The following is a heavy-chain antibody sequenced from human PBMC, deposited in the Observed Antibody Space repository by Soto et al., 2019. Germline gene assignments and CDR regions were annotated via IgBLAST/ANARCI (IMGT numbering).Heavy chain of an antibody. Sequence: GGSLRLSCSASGFTFSSYAMHWVRQAPGKGLEYVSAISSNGGSTYYADSVKGRFTISRDNSKNTLYLQMSSLRAEDTAVYYCVKTHLHSSSTTHGMDVWGQGATVTVSS. D-gene: IGHD6-6*01. V-gene: IGHV3-64D*08. CDR2: ISSNGGST. CDR3: VKTHLHSSSTTHGMDV. CDR1: GFTFSSYA. J-gene: IGHJ6*02.